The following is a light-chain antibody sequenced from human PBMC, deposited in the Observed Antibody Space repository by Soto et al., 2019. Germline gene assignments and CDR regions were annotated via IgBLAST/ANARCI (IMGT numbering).Light chain of an antibody. CDR1: NSDVGRYNF. CDR2: AVS. J-gene: IGLJ3*02. Sequence: QSVLTQPRSVSGSPGQSVTISCTGTNSDVGRYNFVSWYQQLPGKAPKLLISAVSQRPSGVPDSFSGSKSGNTASLTISGLQADDEADYFCYSYTASDIWVFGGGTKLTVL. V-gene: IGLV2-11*01. CDR3: YSYTASDIWV.